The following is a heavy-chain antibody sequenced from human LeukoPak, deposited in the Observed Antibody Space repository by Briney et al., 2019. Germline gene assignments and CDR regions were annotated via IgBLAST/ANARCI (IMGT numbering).Heavy chain of an antibody. CDR2: MNPNSGNT. J-gene: IGHJ5*02. V-gene: IGHV1-8*01. Sequence: ASVKVSCKASGYTFTSYDINWVRQATGQGLEWMGWMNPNSGNTGYAQKFQGRVTMTRDTSISTAYMELSSLRSEDTAVYYCARLHSGYATYNWFDPWGQGTLVTVSS. CDR1: GYTFTSYD. CDR3: ARLHSGYATYNWFDP. D-gene: IGHD5-12*01.